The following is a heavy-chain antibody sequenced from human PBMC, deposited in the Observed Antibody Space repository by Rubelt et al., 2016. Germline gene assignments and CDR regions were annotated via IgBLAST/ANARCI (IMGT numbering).Heavy chain of an antibody. J-gene: IGHJ6*02. CDR3: ARDTISVVVGGHVGGYGMDV. V-gene: IGHV1-2*02. D-gene: IGHD2-15*01. Sequence: TFTGYYLHWVRQAPGQGLEWMGWINPNSGGTNYAQKFQGRVTMTTDTSTSTAYLELRSLRSDDTAVYYCARDTISVVVGGHVGGYGMDVWGQGTTVTVSS. CDR1: TFTGYY. CDR2: INPNSGGT.